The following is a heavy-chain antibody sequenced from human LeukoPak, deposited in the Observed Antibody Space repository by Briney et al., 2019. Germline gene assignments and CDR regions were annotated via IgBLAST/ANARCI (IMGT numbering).Heavy chain of an antibody. CDR2: NENGANT. CDR3: AKDAQHDDV. V-gene: IGHV3-23*01. D-gene: IGHD3-16*01. Sequence: NENGANTHYADSVQGRFTISRDNSKNTLYLQMSSLGVEDTAVYYCAKDAQHDDVWGPGTTVTVSS. J-gene: IGHJ6*02.